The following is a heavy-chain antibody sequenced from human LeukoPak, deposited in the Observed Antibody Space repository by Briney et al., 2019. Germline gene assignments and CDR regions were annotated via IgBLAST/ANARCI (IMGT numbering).Heavy chain of an antibody. CDR1: GFIVNNNY. D-gene: IGHD3-3*01. CDR3: ASVTIFGVY. J-gene: IGHJ4*02. Sequence: GGSLRLSCVVSGFIVNNNYINWVRQAPGKGLEWVSVFYSDGTTYHADSVKGRFTISRDNSKNTLYLQMNSLRAEDTAVYYCASVTIFGVYWGQGTLVTVSS. CDR2: FYSDGTT. V-gene: IGHV3-66*02.